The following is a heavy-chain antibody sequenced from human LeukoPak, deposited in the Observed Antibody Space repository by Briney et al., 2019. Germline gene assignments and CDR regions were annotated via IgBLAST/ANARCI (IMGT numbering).Heavy chain of an antibody. CDR1: GGSFSGYY. CDR3: ARGRRGYSYGPGYYYYMDV. Sequence: SETLSLTCAVYGGSFSGYYWSWIRQPPGKGLEWIGEINHSGSTNYNPSLKSRVTTSVDTSKNQFSLKLSSVTAADTAVYYCARGRRGYSYGPGYYYYMDVWGKGTTVTASS. CDR2: INHSGST. V-gene: IGHV4-34*01. D-gene: IGHD5-18*01. J-gene: IGHJ6*03.